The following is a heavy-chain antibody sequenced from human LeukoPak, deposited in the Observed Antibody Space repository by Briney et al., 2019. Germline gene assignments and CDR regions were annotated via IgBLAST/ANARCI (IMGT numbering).Heavy chain of an antibody. Sequence: GGSLRLSCEASGFIFSHAWMSWVRQAPGRGLEWVARIKSSINGGTTDYAAPVRGRFSISRDDSKNTLYLEMNSLKIEDTAIYYCTTDRYSWGQGTMVTVSS. J-gene: IGHJ3*01. D-gene: IGHD3-9*01. CDR3: TTDRYS. CDR1: GFIFSHAW. V-gene: IGHV3-15*01. CDR2: IKSSINGGTT.